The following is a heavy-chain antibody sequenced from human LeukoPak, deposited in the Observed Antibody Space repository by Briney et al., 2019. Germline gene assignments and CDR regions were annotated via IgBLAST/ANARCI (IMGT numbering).Heavy chain of an antibody. CDR3: ARFFRTVWELPYY. CDR1: GYSISTGYY. J-gene: IGHJ4*02. V-gene: IGHV4-38-2*02. D-gene: IGHD1-26*01. CDR2: IYHDGNT. Sequence: SETLSLTCTVSGYSISTGYYWDWIRQPPGKGLEWIGNIYHDGNTYYNPSLKSRVTISVDTSKNQFSLRLSSVTAADTAVYYCARFFRTVWELPYYWGPGTLVTVSS.